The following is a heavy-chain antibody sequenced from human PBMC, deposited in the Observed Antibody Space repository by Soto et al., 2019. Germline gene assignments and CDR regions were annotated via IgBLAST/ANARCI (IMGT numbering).Heavy chain of an antibody. D-gene: IGHD7-27*01. Sequence: QVQLQESGPGLVKPSQTLSLTCTVSGGSISTVHYCWSWIRQPPDKVLEWIGHIDNGGTTYNNPSLESRVTISADTSKNQFFLKLSSVSDADTAVYYCTRGPSGDKVDYWGQGTLVTVSS. CDR1: GGSISTVHYC. CDR3: TRGPSGDKVDY. V-gene: IGHV4-30-4*01. CDR2: IDNGGTT. J-gene: IGHJ4*02.